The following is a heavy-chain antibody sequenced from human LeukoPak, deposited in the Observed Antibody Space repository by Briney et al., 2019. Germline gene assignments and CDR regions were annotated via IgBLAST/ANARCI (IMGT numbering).Heavy chain of an antibody. J-gene: IGHJ6*03. CDR2: IKTDGSQI. Sequence: GGSLRLSCVASGFTFSSYWMTWVRQAPGKGLEWVANIKTDGSQIYYVDSVKGRFTISRDNAKNSLYLEMNSLRAEDTAVYYCARVSGISYYYYMDVWGKGTTVTVSS. CDR1: GFTFSSYW. CDR3: ARVSGISYYYYMDV. D-gene: IGHD1-14*01. V-gene: IGHV3-7*01.